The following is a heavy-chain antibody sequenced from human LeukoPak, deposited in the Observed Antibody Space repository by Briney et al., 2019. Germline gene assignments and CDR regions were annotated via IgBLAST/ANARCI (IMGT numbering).Heavy chain of an antibody. CDR3: AKGGVVAAAGTDY. CDR2: IRYDGSNN. Sequence: GGSLRLSCAASGSTFSSYGMHWVRQAPGKGLEWVAFIRYDGSNNYYADSVKGRFTISRENSKNTLYLQMNSLRAEDTAVYYCAKGGVVAAAGTDYWGQGTLVTVSS. J-gene: IGHJ4*02. V-gene: IGHV3-30*02. CDR1: GSTFSSYG. D-gene: IGHD6-13*01.